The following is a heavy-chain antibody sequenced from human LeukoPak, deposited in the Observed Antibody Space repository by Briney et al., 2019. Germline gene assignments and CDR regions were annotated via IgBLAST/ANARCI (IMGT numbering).Heavy chain of an antibody. V-gene: IGHV4-59*01. CDR3: ARGSPIAAAGTDC. J-gene: IGHJ4*02. D-gene: IGHD6-13*01. CDR2: IYYSGST. Sequence: SETLSLTCTVSGGSISSYYWSWIRQPPGKGLEWIGYIYYSGSTNYNPSLKSRLTMSVDTSKNQFSLKLSSVTAADTAVYYRARGSPIAAAGTDCWGQGTLVTVSS. CDR1: GGSISSYY.